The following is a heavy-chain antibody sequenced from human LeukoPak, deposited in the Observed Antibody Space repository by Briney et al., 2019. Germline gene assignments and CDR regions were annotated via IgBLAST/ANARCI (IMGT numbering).Heavy chain of an antibody. CDR2: INPNSGGT. D-gene: IGHD2-2*01. V-gene: IGHV1-2*02. Sequence: ASVKVSCKASGYTFTSYDINWVRQATGLGLEWMGWINPNSGGTNYAQKFQGRVTMTRDTSISTAYMELSRLRSDDTAVYYCARTREYQLILWGQGTMVTVSS. CDR3: ARTREYQLIL. J-gene: IGHJ3*01. CDR1: GYTFTSYD.